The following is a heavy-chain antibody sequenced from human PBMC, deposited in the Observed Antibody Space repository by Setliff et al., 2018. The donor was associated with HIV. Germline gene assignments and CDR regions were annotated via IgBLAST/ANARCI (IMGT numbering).Heavy chain of an antibody. CDR3: ARHDSGGYYSLDY. Sequence: PSETLSLTCAVYGGSFSSYYWSWIRQPPGEGLEWIGYIFYSGSTNYNPSLKSRVTISVDTSKNQFSLKLSSVTAADTAVYYCARHDSGGYYSLDYWGQGTLVTVSS. J-gene: IGHJ4*02. CDR2: IFYSGST. V-gene: IGHV4-59*08. CDR1: GGSFSSYY. D-gene: IGHD3-22*01.